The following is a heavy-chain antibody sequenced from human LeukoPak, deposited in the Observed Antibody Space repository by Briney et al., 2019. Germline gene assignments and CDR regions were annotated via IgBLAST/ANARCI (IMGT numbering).Heavy chain of an antibody. Sequence: SETLSLTCTVSGGSISSGSYYWSWIRQPAGKGLEWIGRIYTSGSTNYNPSLKSRVTISVDTSKNQFSLKLSSVTAADTAVYYCARDGTEDYWGQGTLVTVSS. V-gene: IGHV4-61*02. CDR1: GGSISSGSYY. J-gene: IGHJ4*02. CDR2: IYTSGST. CDR3: ARDGTEDY.